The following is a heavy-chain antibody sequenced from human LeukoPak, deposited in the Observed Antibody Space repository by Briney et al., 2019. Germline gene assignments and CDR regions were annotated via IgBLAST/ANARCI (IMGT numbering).Heavy chain of an antibody. D-gene: IGHD5-24*01. V-gene: IGHV3-53*01. CDR2: IYSGGST. CDR3: GRRTQDGYNSPIDY. Sequence: GGSLRLSCAASGFTVSSNDMSWVRQAPGKGLEWVSVIYSGGSTYYADSVKGRFTVSRDNSKNTLYLQMNSLRAEDTAEYYCGRRTQDGYNSPIDYWGQGTLVTVSS. J-gene: IGHJ4*02. CDR1: GFTVSSND.